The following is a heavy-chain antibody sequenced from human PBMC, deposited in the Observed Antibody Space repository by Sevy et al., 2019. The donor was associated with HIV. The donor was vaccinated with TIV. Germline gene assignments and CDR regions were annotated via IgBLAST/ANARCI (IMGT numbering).Heavy chain of an antibody. D-gene: IGHD3-22*01. V-gene: IGHV3-11*01. CDR3: AKDRFDGSGYYPEGAFDI. J-gene: IGHJ3*02. CDR1: GFTFSDYY. CDR2: ISSSGSTT. Sequence: GGSLRLSCAASGFTFSDYYMSWIRQAPGKGLEWISYISSSGSTTYYADSVKGRFTISRDNAKNTLYLQMNSLRAEDTAVYYCAKDRFDGSGYYPEGAFDIWGQGTMVTVSS.